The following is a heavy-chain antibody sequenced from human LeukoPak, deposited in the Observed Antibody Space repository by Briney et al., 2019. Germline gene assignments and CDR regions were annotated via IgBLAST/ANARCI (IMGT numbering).Heavy chain of an antibody. J-gene: IGHJ5*02. CDR3: AKGHSGYDYFSLDP. D-gene: IGHD5-12*01. Sequence: AGGSLRLSCAASGFTFSSYAMSWVRQAPGKGLEWVSAISGSGGSTYYADSVKGRFTISRDNSKNTLYLQMNSLRAEDTAVYYCAKGHSGYDYFSLDPWGQGTLVTVSS. CDR1: GFTFSSYA. V-gene: IGHV3-23*01. CDR2: ISGSGGST.